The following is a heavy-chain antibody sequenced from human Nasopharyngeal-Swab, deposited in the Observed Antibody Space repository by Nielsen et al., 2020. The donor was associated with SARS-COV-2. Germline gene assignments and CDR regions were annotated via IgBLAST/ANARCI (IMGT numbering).Heavy chain of an antibody. CDR2: IKQDGSEK. V-gene: IGHV3-7*01. J-gene: IGHJ4*02. D-gene: IGHD6-19*01. Sequence: GESLKISCAVSAFTFSSYWMSWVRQAPGKGLEWVANIKQDGSEKYYVDSVKGRFTISRDNAKNSLYLQMNSLRGEDTAVYYCARLTSSGWHHNPFYFDYWGQGTLVTVSS. CDR3: ARLTSSGWHHNPFYFDY. CDR1: AFTFSSYW.